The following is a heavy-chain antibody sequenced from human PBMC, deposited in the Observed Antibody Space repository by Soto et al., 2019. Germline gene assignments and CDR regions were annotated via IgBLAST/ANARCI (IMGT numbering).Heavy chain of an antibody. D-gene: IGHD6-19*01. J-gene: IGHJ4*02. Sequence: SETLSLTCAVSGGSISSGGYPWSWIRQPPGKGLEWIGYIYHSGSTYYNPSLKSRVTISVHTSNSQFSLELSSVTAADTAVYYRARGLITGSHYSGGWYYFDSWGQGTQVTVSS. CDR1: GGSISSGGYP. V-gene: IGHV4-30-2*01. CDR3: ARGLITGSHYSGGWYYFDS. CDR2: IYHSGST.